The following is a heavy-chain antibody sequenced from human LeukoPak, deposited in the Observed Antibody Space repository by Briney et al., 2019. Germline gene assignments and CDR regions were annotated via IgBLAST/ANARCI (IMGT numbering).Heavy chain of an antibody. V-gene: IGHV1-24*01. CDR2: FYADDGET. J-gene: IGHJ6*02. D-gene: IGHD3-10*01. CDR1: RYTLTELS. Sequence: ATLTVSCKLSRYTLTELSIQWVRQAPGKGLEWMGGFYADDGETIYAQKFQGRVTMTEDTSTDTAYMELSSLRSEDTAVYYCVTLGWFGEAYGMDVWGQGTTVTV. CDR3: VTLGWFGEAYGMDV.